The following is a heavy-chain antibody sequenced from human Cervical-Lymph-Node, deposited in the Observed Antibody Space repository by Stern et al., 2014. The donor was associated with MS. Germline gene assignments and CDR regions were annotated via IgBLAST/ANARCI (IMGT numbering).Heavy chain of an antibody. CDR2: ISSRSRT. V-gene: IGHV3-21*01. J-gene: IGHJ4*02. CDR3: ARDLRLDY. Sequence: EDQLVESGGGLVKPGGSLRLSCAASGFNFSIYKMNWVRQAPGKGLEWVSSISSRSRTNYADSVRGRFTISRDNAKNSLFLQMNSLRAEDTAIYYCARDLRLDYWGQGILVTVSS. CDR1: GFNFSIYK.